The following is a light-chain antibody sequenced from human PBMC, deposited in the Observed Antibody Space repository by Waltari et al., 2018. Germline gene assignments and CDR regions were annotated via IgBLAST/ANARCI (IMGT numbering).Light chain of an antibody. J-gene: IGLJ7*01. CDR3: QSTDSTGSHAV. V-gene: IGLV3-25*03. Sequence: SYELTQPPSVSVSPGQTARITCPGDALPNKYAYWYQQKAGQAPLLMIYKDSERPSGIPERFSGSSSGTTVTLTISGVQAEDEADYYCQSTDSTGSHAVFGGGTQLTVL. CDR1: ALPNKY. CDR2: KDS.